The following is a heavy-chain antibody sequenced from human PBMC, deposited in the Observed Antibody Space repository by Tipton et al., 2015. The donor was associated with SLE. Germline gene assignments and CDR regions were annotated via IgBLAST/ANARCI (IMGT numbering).Heavy chain of an antibody. V-gene: IGHV4-34*01. J-gene: IGHJ4*02. CDR1: GGPFSDYS. D-gene: IGHD2-8*01. CDR2: INHSGST. CDR3: ARDCTTGVCYTTSFDY. Sequence: LRLSCAVYGGPFSDYSWSWIRQPPGKGLEWIGEINHSGSTNYNPSLKSRVTISIDTSETQFSLRLSSVTAADTAVYYCARDCTTGVCYTTSFDYWGQGTLVTVSP.